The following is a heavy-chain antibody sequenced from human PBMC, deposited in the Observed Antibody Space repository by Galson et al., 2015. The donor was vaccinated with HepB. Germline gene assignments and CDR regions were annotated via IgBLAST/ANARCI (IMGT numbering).Heavy chain of an antibody. J-gene: IGHJ4*02. Sequence: SLRLSCAASGFTFSSHEMNWVRQAPGKGLEWVSYIRSTGNIYYADSVKGRFTISRDNAKNSLYLEMSSLRVEDTAVYYCARATLAFDYWGQGTLVTVSS. V-gene: IGHV3-48*03. CDR1: GFTFSSHE. D-gene: IGHD2/OR15-2a*01. CDR2: IRSTGNI. CDR3: ARATLAFDY.